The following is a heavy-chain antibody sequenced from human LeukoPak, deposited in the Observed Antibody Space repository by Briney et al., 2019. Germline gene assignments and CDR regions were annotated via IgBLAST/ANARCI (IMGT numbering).Heavy chain of an antibody. CDR2: IYYSGST. V-gene: IGHV4-39*01. Sequence: SETLSLTCTVSGGSISSSSYYWGWIRQPPGKGLEWIGSIYYSGSTYYNPSLKSRVTISVDTSKNQFSLKLSAVTAADTGVYYGAGSIMITFGGVIPHYFDYWGQGTLVTVSS. J-gene: IGHJ4*02. CDR3: AGSIMITFGGVIPHYFDY. D-gene: IGHD3-16*02. CDR1: GGSISSSSYY.